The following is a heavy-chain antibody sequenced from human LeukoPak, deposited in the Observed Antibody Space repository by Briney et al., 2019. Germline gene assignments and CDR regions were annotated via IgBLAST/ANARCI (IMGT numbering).Heavy chain of an antibody. CDR3: ARDLRGYGMDV. V-gene: IGHV3-11*01. CDR1: GGSFSGYY. Sequence: LSLTCAVYGGSFSGYYWNWIRQAPGKGLEWVSYISSSGSTIYYADSVRGRFTISRDNAKNSLYLQMSSLRAEDTAVYYCARDLRGYGMDVWGQGTTVTVSS. J-gene: IGHJ6*02. CDR2: ISSSGSTI.